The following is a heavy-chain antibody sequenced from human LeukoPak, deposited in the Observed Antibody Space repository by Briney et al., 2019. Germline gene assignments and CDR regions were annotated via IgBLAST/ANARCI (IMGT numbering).Heavy chain of an antibody. D-gene: IGHD3-22*01. Sequence: GGSLRLSCAASGVSFSTDSMYWVCHAPRKGLEWVSYICVSGSTISYPDSVKGRFTISRDNAKNSLYLQMISLRAEDTAVYYCARDRGDYDSSGYFHYFDYWGQGTLVTVSS. CDR3: ARDRGDYDSSGYFHYFDY. V-gene: IGHV3-48*04. CDR1: GVSFSTDS. CDR2: ICVSGSTI. J-gene: IGHJ4*02.